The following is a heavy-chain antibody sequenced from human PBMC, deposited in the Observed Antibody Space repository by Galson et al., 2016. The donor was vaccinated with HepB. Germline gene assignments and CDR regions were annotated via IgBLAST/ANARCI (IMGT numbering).Heavy chain of an antibody. D-gene: IGHD3-22*01. J-gene: IGHJ4*02. V-gene: IGHV3-30*18. CDR3: AKGGDSSGYLDY. Sequence: LRLSCAASGFTFSSYGMHWVRQAPGKGLEWVAVISYDGGNKYYADSVKGRFTISRDNSKNTLYLQMNSLRAEDTAVYYCAKGGDSSGYLDYWGQGTLVTVSS. CDR1: GFTFSSYG. CDR2: ISYDGGNK.